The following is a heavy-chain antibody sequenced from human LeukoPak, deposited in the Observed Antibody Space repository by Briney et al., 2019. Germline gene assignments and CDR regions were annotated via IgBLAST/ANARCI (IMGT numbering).Heavy chain of an antibody. Sequence: SETLSLTCAVSGYSISSGYYWGWIRQPPGKGLEWIGSIYHSGSTYYNPSLKSRVTISVDTSKNQFSLKLSSVTAADTAVYYCARDLRAVADWFDPWGQGTLVTVSS. CDR2: IYHSGST. CDR3: ARDLRAVADWFDP. D-gene: IGHD6-19*01. CDR1: GYSISSGYY. J-gene: IGHJ5*02. V-gene: IGHV4-38-2*02.